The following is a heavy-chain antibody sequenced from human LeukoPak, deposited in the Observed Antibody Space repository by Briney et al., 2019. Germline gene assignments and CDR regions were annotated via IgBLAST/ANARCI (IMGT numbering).Heavy chain of an antibody. CDR2: INHSGST. D-gene: IGHD4-17*01. CDR3: ARETDYGPLTFDY. Sequence: PGGSLRLSCAASGFTFSSYAMLWVRQAPGKGLEWIGEINHSGSTNYNPSLKSRVTISVDTSKNQISLKLSSVTAADTAVYYCARETDYGPLTFDYWGQGTLVTVSS. V-gene: IGHV4-34*01. CDR1: GFTFSSYA. J-gene: IGHJ4*02.